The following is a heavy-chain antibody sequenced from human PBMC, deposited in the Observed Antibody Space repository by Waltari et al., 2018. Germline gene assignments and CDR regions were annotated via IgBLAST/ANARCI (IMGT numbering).Heavy chain of an antibody. CDR2: INGDGSST. CDR3: ARDYYHSISH. V-gene: IGHV3-74*01. Sequence: VQLVESGGGLVQPGGSLRLSCAASGFTFRGNWMPWVRKAPGKGLVWVSHINGDGSSTSYADSVKGRFTISRDDAKNTLYLQMNSLRAEDTAVYYCARDYYHSISHWGQGTLVTVSS. D-gene: IGHD1-26*01. CDR1: GFTFRGNW. J-gene: IGHJ4*02.